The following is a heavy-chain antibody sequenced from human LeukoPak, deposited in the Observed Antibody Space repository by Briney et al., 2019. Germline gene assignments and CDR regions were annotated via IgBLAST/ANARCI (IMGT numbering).Heavy chain of an antibody. D-gene: IGHD2-2*02. CDR1: GGSISSYY. CDR3: ARVGGHYTWYYYYGMDV. CDR2: IYYSGST. Sequence: PSETLTLTCTVSGGSISSYYWSWIRQPPGKGLEWIGYIYYSGSTNYNPPLKSRVTISVDTSKNQFSLKLSSVTAADTAVYYCARVGGHYTWYYYYGMDVWGQGTTVTVSS. V-gene: IGHV4-59*01. J-gene: IGHJ6*02.